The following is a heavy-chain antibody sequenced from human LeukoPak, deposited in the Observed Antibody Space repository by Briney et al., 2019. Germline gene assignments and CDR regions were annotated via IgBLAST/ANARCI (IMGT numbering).Heavy chain of an antibody. Sequence: SETLSLTCTVSGGSISSDHWNWIRQPPGKGLEWTGCIYYSGRTYYNPSLKSRVTISVDMSKSQFSLRLTSVTAADTAVYYCARKNDFDIWGQGTLVTVSS. CDR2: IYYSGRT. V-gene: IGHV4-59*01. J-gene: IGHJ3*02. D-gene: IGHD2/OR15-2a*01. CDR3: ARKNDFDI. CDR1: GGSISSDH.